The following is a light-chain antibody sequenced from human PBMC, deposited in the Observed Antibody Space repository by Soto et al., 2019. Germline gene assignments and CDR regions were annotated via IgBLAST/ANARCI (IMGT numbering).Light chain of an antibody. V-gene: IGLV1-51*01. Sequence: QSVLTQPPSVSAAPGQKVTISCSGSSSNIGNNYVYWYQQLPGTAPKLLIYDNNKRPSGIPDRFSGSKSGTSATLGITGLQSGDEDAYYCATRDISRIEHVVFGGGTKLTVL. CDR1: SSNIGNNY. CDR3: ATRDISRIEHVV. J-gene: IGLJ2*01. CDR2: DNN.